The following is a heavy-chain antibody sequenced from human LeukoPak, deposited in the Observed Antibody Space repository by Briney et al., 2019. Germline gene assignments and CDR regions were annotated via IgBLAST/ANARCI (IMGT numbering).Heavy chain of an antibody. CDR1: GFTFSSYG. CDR2: TSHDGSNE. D-gene: IGHD3-9*01. J-gene: IGHJ4*02. V-gene: IGHV3-30*18. CDR3: AKDGILTGYYNWYFDY. Sequence: GGSLRLSCAASGFTFSSYGMHWVRQAPGKGLEWVGVTSHDGSNEYYEDSVKGRFTISRDNSKNTLYLQMNSLRAEDTAVYYCAKDGILTGYYNWYFDYWGQGTLVTVSS.